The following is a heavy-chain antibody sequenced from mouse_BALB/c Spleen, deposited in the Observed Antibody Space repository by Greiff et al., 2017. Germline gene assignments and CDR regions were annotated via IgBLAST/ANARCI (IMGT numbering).Heavy chain of an antibody. Sequence: EVQRVESGGGLVKPGGSLKLSCAASGFTFSDYYMYWVRQTPEKRLEWVATISDGGSYTYYPDSVKGRFTISRDNAKNNLYLQMSSLKSEDTAMYYCARAGSYYYAMDYWGQGTSVTVSS. CDR3: ARAGSYYYAMDY. CDR1: GFTFSDYY. J-gene: IGHJ4*01. V-gene: IGHV5-4*02. CDR2: ISDGGSYT.